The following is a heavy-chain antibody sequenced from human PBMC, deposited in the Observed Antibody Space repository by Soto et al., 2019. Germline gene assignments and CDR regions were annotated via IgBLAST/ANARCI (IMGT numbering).Heavy chain of an antibody. CDR1: GYTLTDYG. J-gene: IGHJ4*02. CDR3: AREYCRGGSCYGVDY. D-gene: IGHD2-15*01. Sequence: QVQLVQSGAEVKEPGASVKVSCKASGYTLTDYGISWVRQAPGQGLEWMGWVSAYSDDTKYARKVQGRVTMTTVTSTRTAYMEMRSLRSDDTAVYYCAREYCRGGSCYGVDYWGQGTLVTVSS. V-gene: IGHV1-18*01. CDR2: VSAYSDDT.